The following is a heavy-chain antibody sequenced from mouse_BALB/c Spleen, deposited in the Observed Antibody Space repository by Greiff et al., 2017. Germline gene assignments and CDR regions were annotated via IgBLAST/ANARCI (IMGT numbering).Heavy chain of an antibody. CDR2: IDPSDSYT. D-gene: IGHD2-1*01. J-gene: IGHJ4*01. CDR1: GYTFTSYW. Sequence: QVQLQQPGAELVKPGASVKLSCKASGYTFTSYWMHWVKQRPGQGLEWIGEIDPSDSYTNYNQKFKGKATLTVDKSSSTAYMQLSSLTSEDSAVYYCARPPPAYGNYPLAMDYWGQGTSVTVSS. V-gene: IGHV1-69*02. CDR3: ARPPPAYGNYPLAMDY.